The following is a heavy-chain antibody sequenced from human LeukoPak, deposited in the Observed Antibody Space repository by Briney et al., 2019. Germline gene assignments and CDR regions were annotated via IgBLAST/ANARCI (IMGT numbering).Heavy chain of an antibody. CDR2: IKNKPNNYAT. CDR3: TRLLYDGSFGFDY. V-gene: IGHV3-73*01. Sequence: PGGSLRLSRAASGFSFSGSAMHWVRQASGKALEWVGRIKNKPNNYATAYAASVRGRFTVSRDDSKNMAYLQMNSLKIEDTAIYYCTRLLYDGSFGFDYWGQGTLVTVSS. D-gene: IGHD1-26*01. J-gene: IGHJ4*01. CDR1: GFSFSGSA.